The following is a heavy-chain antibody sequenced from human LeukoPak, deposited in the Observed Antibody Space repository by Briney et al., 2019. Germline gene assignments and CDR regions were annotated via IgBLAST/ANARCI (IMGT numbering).Heavy chain of an antibody. Sequence: GGSLRPSFEAPGLPFTSYAISWVRRAPGKGLDWVSAISGSGGSTYYADSVKGRFTISRDNSKNTLYLQMNSLRAEDTAVYYCAKDLTPGSAPWDYWGQGTLVTVSS. V-gene: IGHV3-23*01. J-gene: IGHJ4*02. CDR2: ISGSGGST. CDR3: AKDLTPGSAPWDY. CDR1: GLPFTSYA. D-gene: IGHD3-9*01.